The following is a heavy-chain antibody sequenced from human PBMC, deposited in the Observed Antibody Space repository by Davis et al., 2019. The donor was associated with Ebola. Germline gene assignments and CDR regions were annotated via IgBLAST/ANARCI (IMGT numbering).Heavy chain of an antibody. Sequence: ASVKVSCKASGYTFTSYGISWVRQAPGQGLEWMGWISVYNGNTNYAQKLQGRVTVTADTSTSTAYMELRSLGSDDTAVYYCARDSHSGFPYYMDVWGKGTTVTVSS. CDR3: ARDSHSGFPYYMDV. J-gene: IGHJ6*03. CDR2: ISVYNGNT. V-gene: IGHV1-18*04. CDR1: GYTFTSYG. D-gene: IGHD3-22*01.